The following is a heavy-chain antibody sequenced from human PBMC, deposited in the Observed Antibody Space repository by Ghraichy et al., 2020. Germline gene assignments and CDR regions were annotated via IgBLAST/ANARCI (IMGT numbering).Heavy chain of an antibody. CDR2: IYYSGST. V-gene: IGHV4-59*01. CDR3: ARGGDLTRFDY. Sequence: SETLSLTCTVSGGSISSYYWSWIRQPPGKGLEWIGYIYYSGSTNYNPSLKSRVTISVDTSKNQFSLKLSSVTAADTAVYYCARGGDLTRFDYWGQGTLVTVSS. J-gene: IGHJ4*02. CDR1: GGSISSYY. D-gene: IGHD3-16*01.